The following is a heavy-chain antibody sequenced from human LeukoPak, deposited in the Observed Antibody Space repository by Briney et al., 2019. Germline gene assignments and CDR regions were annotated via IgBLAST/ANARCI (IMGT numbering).Heavy chain of an antibody. Sequence: GGSLRLSCAASGFTCSTYVMSWVRQAPGKGLEWLSLILHNGDSTYYADSVKGRFTISRDNSKNTLYLQMNSLRAEDTAVYYCAKRYDILTGYYPATSFDYWGQGTLVTVSS. CDR2: ILHNGDST. CDR1: GFTCSTYV. CDR3: AKRYDILTGYYPATSFDY. J-gene: IGHJ4*02. V-gene: IGHV3-23*01. D-gene: IGHD3-9*01.